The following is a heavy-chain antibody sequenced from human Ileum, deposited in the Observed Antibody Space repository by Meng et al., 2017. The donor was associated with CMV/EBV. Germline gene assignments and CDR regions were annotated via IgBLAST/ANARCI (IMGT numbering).Heavy chain of an antibody. Sequence: GESLKISCAASGFTFRSYAMSWVRQAPGKGLDWVAGISGSGSTTKYAASVEGRFTISRDNSKDTLFLQMNSLRVEDTALYYCAKDMWEYQLPAGSWGQGTLVTVSS. CDR2: ISGSGSTT. V-gene: IGHV3-23*01. CDR3: AKDMWEYQLPAGS. CDR1: GFTFRSYA. J-gene: IGHJ5*02. D-gene: IGHD2-2*01.